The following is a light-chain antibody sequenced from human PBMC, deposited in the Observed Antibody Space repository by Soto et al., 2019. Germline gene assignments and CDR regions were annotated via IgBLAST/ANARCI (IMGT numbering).Light chain of an antibody. CDR1: SGAVTSGHY. CDR3: LLSYSGARV. Sequence: QSVLTQAPSLTVSPGGTVTLTCGPSSGAVTSGHYPYWFQQKPGQAPRTLIYDTSNKHAWTPARFAGSLRGGTAALTLSGAEPEDEAEYYCLLSYSGARVFGGGTKLTVL. CDR2: DTS. J-gene: IGLJ3*02. V-gene: IGLV7-46*01.